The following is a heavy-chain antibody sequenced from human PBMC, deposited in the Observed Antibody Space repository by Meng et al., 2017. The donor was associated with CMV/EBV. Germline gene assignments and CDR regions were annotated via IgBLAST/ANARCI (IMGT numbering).Heavy chain of an antibody. V-gene: IGHV3-74*01. CDR1: GFTFSSYW. CDR3: AKRFSLQSLGSSWYVRDY. Sequence: ETLSLTCAASGFTFSSYWMHWVRQAPGKGLVWVSRINSDGSSTSHADSVKGRFTISRDNAKNTLYLQMNSLRAEDTAVYYCAKRFSLQSLGSSWYVRDYWGQGTLVTVSS. J-gene: IGHJ4*02. CDR2: INSDGSST. D-gene: IGHD6-13*01.